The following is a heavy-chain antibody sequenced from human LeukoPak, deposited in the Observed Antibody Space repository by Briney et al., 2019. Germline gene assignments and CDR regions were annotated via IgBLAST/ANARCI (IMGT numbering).Heavy chain of an antibody. CDR1: GFTFSSYW. J-gene: IGHJ4*02. V-gene: IGHV3-7*05. CDR2: IKEDGSET. D-gene: IGHD1-26*01. CDR3: ARFGAFGGTYFYYFDY. Sequence: GGSLRLSCEASGFTFSSYWMNWVRQAPGKGLEWVAKIKEDGSETYCVDSVSGRFTISRDNAKHSLYLQVNSLRAEDSAVYYCARFGAFGGTYFYYFDYWGQGTLVTVSS.